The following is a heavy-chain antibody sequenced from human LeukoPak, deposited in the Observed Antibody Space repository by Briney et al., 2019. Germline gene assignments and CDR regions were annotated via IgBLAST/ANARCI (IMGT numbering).Heavy chain of an antibody. CDR1: GGSISSSSYY. D-gene: IGHD3-16*01. CDR3: ARLYDYPPPYFDY. J-gene: IGHJ4*02. Sequence: KPSETLSLTCTVSGGSISSSSYYWGWIRQPPGKGLEWIGSIYYSGSTYYNPSLKSRVTISVDTSKNQFSLKLSSVTAADTAVYYCARLYDYPPPYFDYWGQGTLVTVSP. V-gene: IGHV4-39*01. CDR2: IYYSGST.